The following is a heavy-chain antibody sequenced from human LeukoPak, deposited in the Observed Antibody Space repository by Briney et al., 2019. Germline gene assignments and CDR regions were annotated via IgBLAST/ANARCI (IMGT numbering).Heavy chain of an antibody. CDR2: INPSGGST. J-gene: IGHJ4*02. CDR1: GNTFTSYY. Sequence: ASVKVSCKASGNTFTSYYMHWVRQAPGQGLEWMGIINPSGGSTSYAQKFQGRVTMTRDTSTDTVYMELSGLRSEDTAVYYCARGGGFYSSGYRPDCWGQGTLVTVSS. CDR3: ARGGGFYSSGYRPDC. D-gene: IGHD3-22*01. V-gene: IGHV1-46*01.